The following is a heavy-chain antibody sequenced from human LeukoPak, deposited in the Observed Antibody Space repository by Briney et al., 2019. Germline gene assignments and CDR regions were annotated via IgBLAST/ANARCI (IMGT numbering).Heavy chain of an antibody. CDR3: ARGAKWAYYFDY. Sequence: GSLRLSCAASGFTFSRYWIHWVRQAPGKGLEWVSRINPDGSTTTYTDSVKGRCTISRDNVKNTVYLQMNSLTAEDTAVYYCARGAKWAYYFDYWGQGTLVTVSS. V-gene: IGHV3-74*01. CDR2: INPDGSTT. J-gene: IGHJ4*02. CDR1: GFTFSRYW. D-gene: IGHD1-26*01.